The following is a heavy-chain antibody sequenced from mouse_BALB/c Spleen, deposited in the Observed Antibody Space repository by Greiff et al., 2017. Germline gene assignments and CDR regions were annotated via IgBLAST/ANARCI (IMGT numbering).Heavy chain of an antibody. Sequence: QVQLKQPGAELVKPGASVKLSCKASGYTFTSYWMHWVKQRPGQGLEWIGEIDPSDSYTNYNQKFKGKATLTVDKSSSTAYMQLSSLTSEDSAVYYCARLNPFAYWGQGTLVTVSA. V-gene: IGHV1-69*02. CDR3: ARLNPFAY. J-gene: IGHJ3*01. CDR1: GYTFTSYW. CDR2: IDPSDSYT.